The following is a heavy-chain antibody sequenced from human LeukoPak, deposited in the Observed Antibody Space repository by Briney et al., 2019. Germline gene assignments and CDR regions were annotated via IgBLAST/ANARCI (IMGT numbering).Heavy chain of an antibody. V-gene: IGHV3-48*04. CDR3: ARDWYHAIDY. Sequence: GGSLRLSCAASGFSFSSNSMNWVRQAPGKGLEWVSYISGSSSTIYYADSVKGRFTISRANAKNTLYLEMNSLRVEDTAVYYCARDWYHAIDYWGQGTLVTVSS. J-gene: IGHJ4*02. D-gene: IGHD2-2*01. CDR2: ISGSSSTI. CDR1: GFSFSSNS.